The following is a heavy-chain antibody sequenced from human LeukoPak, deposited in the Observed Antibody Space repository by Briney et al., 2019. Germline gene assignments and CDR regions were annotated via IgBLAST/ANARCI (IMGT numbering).Heavy chain of an antibody. J-gene: IGHJ4*02. CDR3: ARRATTERGHSYGLDY. CDR2: ISSSSSYI. D-gene: IGHD5-18*01. CDR1: GFTFINAW. V-gene: IGHV3-21*01. Sequence: GGSLRLSCAASGFTFINAWMAWARQAPGKGLEWVSSISSSSSYIYYADSVTGRFTISRDNAKNSLYLQMHSLRAEDTAVYYCARRATTERGHSYGLDYWGQGTLVTVSS.